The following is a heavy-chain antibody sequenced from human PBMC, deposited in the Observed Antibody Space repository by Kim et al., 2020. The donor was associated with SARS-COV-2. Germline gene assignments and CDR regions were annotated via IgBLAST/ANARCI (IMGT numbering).Heavy chain of an antibody. D-gene: IGHD3-22*01. CDR3: AKDAISAYYYDSSLVHAFDI. Sequence: GGSLRLSCAASGFTFSSYGMHWVRQAPGKGLEWVAVISYDGSNKYYADSVKGRFTISRDNSKNTLYLQMNSLRAEDTAVYYCAKDAISAYYYDSSLVHAFDIWGQGTMVTVSS. CDR2: ISYDGSNK. J-gene: IGHJ3*02. V-gene: IGHV3-30*18. CDR1: GFTFSSYG.